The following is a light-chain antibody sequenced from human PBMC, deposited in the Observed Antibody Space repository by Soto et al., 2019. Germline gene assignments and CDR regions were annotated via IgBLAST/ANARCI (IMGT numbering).Light chain of an antibody. Sequence: QSALTQPASVSGSPGQSITISCTGSNNDIGGYNSVSWYQQHPDKAPKLLIFGVTNRPSGVSDRFSGSKSGNTASLTISALQAEDEADYYCSSHAGSNNYVFGTGTKLTVL. J-gene: IGLJ1*01. V-gene: IGLV2-14*01. CDR2: GVT. CDR1: NNDIGGYNS. CDR3: SSHAGSNNYV.